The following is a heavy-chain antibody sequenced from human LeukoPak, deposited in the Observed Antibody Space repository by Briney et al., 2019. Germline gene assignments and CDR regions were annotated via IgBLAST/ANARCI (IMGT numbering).Heavy chain of an antibody. D-gene: IGHD2-2*01. Sequence: PGGSLRLSCAASGFTSSSYGMHWVRQAPGKGLEWVAVISYDGSNKYYADSVKGRFTISRDNSKNTLYLQMNSLRAEDTAVYYCAKTNLGYCSSTSCYGNDYWGQGTLVTVSS. CDR1: GFTSSSYG. CDR2: ISYDGSNK. V-gene: IGHV3-30*18. CDR3: AKTNLGYCSSTSCYGNDY. J-gene: IGHJ4*02.